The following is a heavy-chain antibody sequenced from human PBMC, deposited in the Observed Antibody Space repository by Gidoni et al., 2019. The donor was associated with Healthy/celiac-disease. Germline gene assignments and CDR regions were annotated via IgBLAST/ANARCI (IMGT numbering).Heavy chain of an antibody. Sequence: QVQLVESGGGVVQRGRSLRLSCAASGFTFCSCGMHWVRQAPGKGLEWVAVISYDGSNKYYADSVKGRFTISRDNSKNTLYLQMSSLRAEDTAVYFCARDPVATTPYYYYYYMDVWGKGTTVTVSS. CDR1: GFTFCSCG. J-gene: IGHJ6*03. D-gene: IGHD5-12*01. CDR2: ISYDGSNK. CDR3: ARDPVATTPYYYYYYMDV. V-gene: IGHV3-30*03.